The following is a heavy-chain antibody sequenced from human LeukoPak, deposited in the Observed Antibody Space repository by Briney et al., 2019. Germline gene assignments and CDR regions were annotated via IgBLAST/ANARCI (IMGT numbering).Heavy chain of an antibody. Sequence: GGSLRLSCAASGFTVSSNYMSWVRQAPGKGLEWVSVIYSGGSTYYADSVKGRFTISRDNSKNTLYLQMNSLRAEDTAVYYCARASFYYDFWSGYYTVPGHYYYGMDVWGQGTTVTVSS. J-gene: IGHJ6*02. CDR2: IYSGGST. D-gene: IGHD3-3*01. CDR3: ARASFYYDFWSGYYTVPGHYYYGMDV. CDR1: GFTVSSNY. V-gene: IGHV3-66*01.